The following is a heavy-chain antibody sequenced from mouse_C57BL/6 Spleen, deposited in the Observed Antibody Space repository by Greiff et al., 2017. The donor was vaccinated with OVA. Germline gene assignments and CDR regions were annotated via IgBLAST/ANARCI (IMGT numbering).Heavy chain of an antibody. D-gene: IGHD3-2*02. Sequence: QVQLQQPGTELVKPGASVKLSCKASGYTFTSYWMHWVKQRPGQGLEWIGNINPSNGGTNYNEKFKSKATLTVDKSSSTAYMQLSSLTSEDSAVYYCARDGGHSSGYDYAMDYWGQGTSVTVSS. V-gene: IGHV1-53*01. CDR3: ARDGGHSSGYDYAMDY. CDR1: GYTFTSYW. J-gene: IGHJ4*01. CDR2: INPSNGGT.